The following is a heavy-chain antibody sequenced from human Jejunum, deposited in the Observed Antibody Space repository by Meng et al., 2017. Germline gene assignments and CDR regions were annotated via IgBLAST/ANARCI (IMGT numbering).Heavy chain of an antibody. CDR2: ISSGGSII. Sequence: GEALMISCAASGFISRHYEMSWVRQAPGKGLDWISYISSGGSIIYYADSVRGRFTVSRDNDKNSLYLQMNSLRVDDTAVYSCAGVGACSGGTCYSSSDFDYWGQGTRVT. J-gene: IGHJ4*02. V-gene: IGHV3-48*03. CDR1: GFISRHYE. CDR3: AGVGACSGGTCYSSSDFDY. D-gene: IGHD2-15*01.